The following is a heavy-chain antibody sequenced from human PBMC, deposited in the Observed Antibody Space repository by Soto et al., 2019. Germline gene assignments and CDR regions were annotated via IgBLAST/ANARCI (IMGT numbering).Heavy chain of an antibody. CDR1: GGSISSSSYY. Sequence: SETLSLTCTVSGGSISSSSYYWGWIRQPPGKGLEWIGSIYYSGSTYYNPSLKSRVTISVDTSKNQFSLKLSSVTAADTAVYYCAGSRDGYHGGDYWGQGTLVTVPS. CDR3: AGSRDGYHGGDY. J-gene: IGHJ4*02. D-gene: IGHD5-12*01. V-gene: IGHV4-39*01. CDR2: IYYSGST.